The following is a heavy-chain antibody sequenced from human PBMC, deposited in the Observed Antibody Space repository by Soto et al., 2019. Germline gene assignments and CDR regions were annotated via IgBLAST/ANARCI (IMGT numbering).Heavy chain of an antibody. J-gene: IGHJ4*02. CDR2: INAGNGDT. CDR3: ARSETDYSTFDH. Sequence: QVQLVQSGAEVKKPGASVKVSCKASGYTFTRNAIHWVRQAPGQRLEWIGRINAGNGDTKYSQKFQGRVTITRDTSASAAYMELSTLGSEDTSVYFCARSETDYSTFDHWGQGTLVTVSS. D-gene: IGHD3-9*01. V-gene: IGHV1-3*01. CDR1: GYTFTRNA.